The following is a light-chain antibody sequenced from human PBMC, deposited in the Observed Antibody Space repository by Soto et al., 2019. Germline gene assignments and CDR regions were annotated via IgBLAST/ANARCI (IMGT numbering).Light chain of an antibody. CDR2: DAS. Sequence: EVVLTQSPATLSLSPGERATLSCRASQSVSNSLAWYQQKPGQSPRLLIYDASNRATDIPARFSGSGSGTDFTLTISSLEPEDFAVYYCKQRSNWPRTFGQGTKVEIK. CDR3: KQRSNWPRT. CDR1: QSVSNS. V-gene: IGKV3-11*01. J-gene: IGKJ1*01.